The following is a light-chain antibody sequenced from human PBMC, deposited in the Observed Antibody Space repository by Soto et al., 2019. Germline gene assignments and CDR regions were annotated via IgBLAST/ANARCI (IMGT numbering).Light chain of an antibody. CDR3: QQYGSSPPT. J-gene: IGKJ1*01. CDR2: GAS. V-gene: IGKV3-20*01. CDR1: QSVSSSY. Sequence: EIVLTQSPGTLSLSPGERATLSCRASQSVSSSYLAWYQQKPGQAPRLLIYGASSRATGIPDRFSGSGSGTDFTLTISRLEPADFAVYYCQQYGSSPPTFGQGTKV.